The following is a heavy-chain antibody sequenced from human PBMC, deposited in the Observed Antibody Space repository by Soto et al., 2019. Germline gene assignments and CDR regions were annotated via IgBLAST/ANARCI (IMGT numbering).Heavy chain of an antibody. Sequence: QVQLVQSGAEVKKPGSSVKVSCKASGGTFSSYSINWVRQAPGEGLEWMGEIIPIFGTAKYAQKFQGRVTITADESTSTAYMELSSLRSEDTAVYYCARDGGSHSGGIDYWGQGTLVTVSS. CDR3: ARDGGSHSGGIDY. CDR2: IIPIFGTA. V-gene: IGHV1-69*01. CDR1: GGTFSSYS. J-gene: IGHJ4*02. D-gene: IGHD1-26*01.